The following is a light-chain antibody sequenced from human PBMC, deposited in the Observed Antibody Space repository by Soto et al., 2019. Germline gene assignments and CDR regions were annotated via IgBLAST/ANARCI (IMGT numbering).Light chain of an antibody. CDR3: HQYGRSPWT. CDR1: QSVNSNY. CDR2: DTS. Sequence: EIVLMQSPGTLSLSPGEGATLSCRASQSVNSNYLAWYQQKPGQAPTVLIFDTSRRATGVPDRFSGSGSGTDFTLTISRVEPEDFAVYYCHQYGRSPWTLGQGTKVDIK. V-gene: IGKV3-20*01. J-gene: IGKJ1*01.